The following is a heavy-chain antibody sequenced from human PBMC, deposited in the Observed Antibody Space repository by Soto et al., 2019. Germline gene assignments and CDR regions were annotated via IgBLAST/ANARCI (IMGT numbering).Heavy chain of an antibody. CDR3: ARARYCSGGSCYSSSLFDP. D-gene: IGHD2-15*01. Sequence: QVQLVQSGAEVKKPGASVKVSCKASGYTFTSYAMHWVRQAPGQRLEWMGWINAGNGNTKYSQKFQGRVTITRDTSESTAYMELSSLRSEDTVVYYCARARYCSGGSCYSSSLFDPWGQGTLVTVSS. V-gene: IGHV1-3*01. J-gene: IGHJ5*02. CDR2: INAGNGNT. CDR1: GYTFTSYA.